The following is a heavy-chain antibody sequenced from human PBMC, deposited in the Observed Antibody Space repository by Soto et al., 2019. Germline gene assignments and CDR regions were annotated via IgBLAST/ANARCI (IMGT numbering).Heavy chain of an antibody. D-gene: IGHD6-13*01. CDR2: ISGSGGST. CDR1: GFTFSSYA. J-gene: IGHJ3*02. V-gene: IGHV3-23*01. Sequence: EVQLLESGGGLVQPGGSLRLSCAASGFTFSSYAMSWVRQAPGKGLEWVSAISGSGGSTYYADSVKGRFTIYRDNSKNTLYLQMNSLRAEDKAVYYCAKIPHSSSWYLDAVAIWGQGTMVTVSS. CDR3: AKIPHSSSWYLDAVAI.